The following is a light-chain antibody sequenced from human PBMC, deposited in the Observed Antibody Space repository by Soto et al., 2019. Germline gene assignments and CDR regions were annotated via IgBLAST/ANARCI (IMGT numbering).Light chain of an antibody. V-gene: IGKV3-11*01. Sequence: EIVLTQSPATLSLSPGERATLSCRASQSISSYLAWYQQKPDQAPRLLIYDASNRATGIPARFSGSGSGTXXXXXXXXLEPEDFAVYYCHQRSTWPFTFGPGTKVDIK. CDR2: DAS. CDR3: HQRSTWPFT. J-gene: IGKJ3*01. CDR1: QSISSY.